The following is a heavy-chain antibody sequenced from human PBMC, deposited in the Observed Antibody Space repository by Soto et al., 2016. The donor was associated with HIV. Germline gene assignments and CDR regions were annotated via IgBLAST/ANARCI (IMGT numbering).Heavy chain of an antibody. CDR2: IYSGGTT. Sequence: EMQLVESGGGLVQPGESLRLSCAASGFTVSTNYMTWVRQAPGKGLEWVSVIYSGGTTDYADSVKGRFTISRDNSKNTLYLQMNSLRAEDTAVYYCARDLWVVRGVPSGMDVWGQGTTVTVSS. CDR3: ARDLWVVRGVPSGMDV. J-gene: IGHJ6*02. V-gene: IGHV3-66*01. CDR1: GFTVSTNY. D-gene: IGHD3-10*01.